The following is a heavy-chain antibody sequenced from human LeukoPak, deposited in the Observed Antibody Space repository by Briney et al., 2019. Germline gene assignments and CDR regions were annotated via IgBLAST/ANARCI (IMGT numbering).Heavy chain of an antibody. CDR1: GYTFTSHF. J-gene: IGHJ5*02. CDR3: ARAPLGYCSSTSCYERLPGWFDP. V-gene: IGHV1-46*01. Sequence: ASVKVSCKASGYTFTSHFMHWVRQAPGQGLEWMGIINPRGGSTSYTQKFQGRVTMTRDTSTSTVYMELRSLRSDDTAVYYCARAPLGYCSSTSCYERLPGWFDPWGQGTLVTVSS. CDR2: INPRGGST. D-gene: IGHD2-2*01.